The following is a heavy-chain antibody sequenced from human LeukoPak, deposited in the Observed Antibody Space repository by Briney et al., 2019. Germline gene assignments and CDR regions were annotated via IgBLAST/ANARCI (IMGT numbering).Heavy chain of an antibody. D-gene: IGHD4-11*01. Sequence: GGSLRLSCAASGFTFSSYGMSWVRQAPGKGLEWLSYISSSGGTIYYADSVKGRFTISRDNAKSSLYLQMNGLRAEDTAVYYCARDSRQQLFDYWGQGTLVTVSS. V-gene: IGHV3-48*04. J-gene: IGHJ4*02. CDR3: ARDSRQQLFDY. CDR1: GFTFSSYG. CDR2: ISSSGGTI.